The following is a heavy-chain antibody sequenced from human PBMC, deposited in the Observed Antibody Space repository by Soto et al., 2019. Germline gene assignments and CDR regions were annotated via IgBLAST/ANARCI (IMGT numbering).Heavy chain of an antibody. V-gene: IGHV4-59*08. CDR3: ARALHCSSARRRMGHFDS. J-gene: IGHJ4*02. CDR2: IYYSGDT. Sequence: SETLSLTCTVSGDSISGYYWSWIRQPPGKGLELIGNIYYSGDTNYNPSLKSRVTISVDTSKNQVSLSLSSVTAADTAVYYCARALHCSSARRRMGHFDSWGQGTLVTVSS. D-gene: IGHD2-2*01. CDR1: GDSISGYY.